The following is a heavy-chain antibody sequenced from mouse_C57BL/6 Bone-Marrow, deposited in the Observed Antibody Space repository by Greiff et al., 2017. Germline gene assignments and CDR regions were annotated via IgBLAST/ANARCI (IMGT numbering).Heavy chain of an antibody. CDR2: INPSSGYT. J-gene: IGHJ3*01. V-gene: IGHV1-4*01. CDR3: ARLYYDYDGFAY. CDR1: GYTFTSYT. Sequence: QVHVKQPGAELARPGASVKMSCKASGYTFTSYTMHWVKQRPGQGLEWIGYINPSSGYTKYNQKFKDKATLTADNSSSTAYMQLSSLTSEDSAVYYCARLYYDYDGFAYWGQGTLVTVSA. D-gene: IGHD2-4*01.